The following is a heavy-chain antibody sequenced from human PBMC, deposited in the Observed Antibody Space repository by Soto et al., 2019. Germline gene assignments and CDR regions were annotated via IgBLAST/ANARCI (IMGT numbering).Heavy chain of an antibody. CDR2: IFDSGST. V-gene: IGHV4-30-4*01. CDR1: GGSISGGVHS. J-gene: IGHJ2*01. CDR3: AREIMPLTNDWYFDL. Sequence: QVQLQESGPGLVKPSETLSLTCTVSGGSISGGVHSWSWIRQPPGKGPEWIGHIFDSGSTYYNPSLNSRLTISVDTSKNQFSLRLSSVTAADTAVYYCAREIMPLTNDWYFDLWGRGTLVTVSS. D-gene: IGHD2-8*01.